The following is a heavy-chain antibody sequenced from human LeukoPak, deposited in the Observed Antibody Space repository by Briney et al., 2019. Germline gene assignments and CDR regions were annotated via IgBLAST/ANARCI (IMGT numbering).Heavy chain of an antibody. J-gene: IGHJ6*03. D-gene: IGHD6-13*01. Sequence: SETLSLTCTVSGGSISSYYWSWIRQPAGKGLEWIGRIYTSGSTNYNPSLKSRVTISVDKSKNQFSPKLSSVTAADTAVYYCAREVAAAGYYYYYYMDVWGKGTTVTVSS. CDR2: IYTSGST. CDR3: AREVAAAGYYYYYYMDV. CDR1: GGSISSYY. V-gene: IGHV4-4*07.